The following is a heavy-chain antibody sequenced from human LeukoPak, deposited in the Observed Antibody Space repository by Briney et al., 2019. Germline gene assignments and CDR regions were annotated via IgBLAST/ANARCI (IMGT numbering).Heavy chain of an antibody. V-gene: IGHV4-59*01. CDR2: IYYSGST. CDR3: ARRVELRPTHNWFDP. D-gene: IGHD1-7*01. J-gene: IGHJ5*02. CDR1: GGSISSYY. Sequence: SETLSLTCTVSGGSISSYYWSWIRQPPGKGLEWIGYIYYSGSTNCNPSLKSRVTISVDTSKNQFSLKLSSVTAADTAVYYCARRVELRPTHNWFDPWGQGTLVTVSS.